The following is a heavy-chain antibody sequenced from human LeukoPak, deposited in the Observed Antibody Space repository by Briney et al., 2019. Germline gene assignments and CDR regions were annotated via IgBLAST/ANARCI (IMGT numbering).Heavy chain of an antibody. CDR1: GFTFGDYA. D-gene: IGHD3-3*01. CDR2: IRSKAYGGTT. V-gene: IGHV3-49*03. Sequence: HPGGSLRLSCTASGFTFGDYAMSWFRQAPGKGLEWVGFIRSKAYGGTTEYAASVKGRFTISRDDSKSIAYLQMNSLKTEDTAVYYCTREGSVSYSSYYDFWSGYQNCFDPWGQGTLVTVSS. CDR3: TREGSVSYSSYYDFWSGYQNCFDP. J-gene: IGHJ5*02.